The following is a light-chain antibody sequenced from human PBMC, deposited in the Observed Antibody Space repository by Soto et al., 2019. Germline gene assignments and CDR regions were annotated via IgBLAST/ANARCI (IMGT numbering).Light chain of an antibody. J-gene: IGKJ1*01. V-gene: IGKV1-27*01. Sequence: DIQMTQSPSSLSASVGDRVTITCRASQGIGNYLAWYQKKPGKAPKLLIYRASTLQSGAPSRFSGSGSGTDFTFTISSLQPEDFATYYCQKYDSAPTWTFGQGTKVEIK. CDR1: QGIGNY. CDR2: RAS. CDR3: QKYDSAPTWT.